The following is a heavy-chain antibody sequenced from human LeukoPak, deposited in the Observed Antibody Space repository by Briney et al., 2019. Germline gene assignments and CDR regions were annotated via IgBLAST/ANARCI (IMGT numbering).Heavy chain of an antibody. D-gene: IGHD5-18*01. Sequence: GGSLRLSCAASGFTFDDYAMHWVRQAPGKGLEGVSGTSWNSGSIGYADSVKGRFTISRDNAKNSLYLQMNSLRAEDTALYYCAKEGLGTAMVRGFIDYWGQGTLVTVSS. J-gene: IGHJ4*02. CDR1: GFTFDDYA. V-gene: IGHV3-9*01. CDR2: TSWNSGSI. CDR3: AKEGLGTAMVRGFIDY.